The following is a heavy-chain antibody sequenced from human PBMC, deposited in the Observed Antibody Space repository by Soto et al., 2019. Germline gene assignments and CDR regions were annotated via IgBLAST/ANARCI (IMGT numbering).Heavy chain of an antibody. CDR1: GGSISSGDYY. D-gene: IGHD1-26*01. J-gene: IGHJ4*02. V-gene: IGHV4-30-4*01. Sequence: QVQLQESGPGLVKPSQTLSLTCTVSGGSISSGDYYWSWIRQPPGKGLEWIGYIYYSGSTYYNPSLKSRVTIAGDTAKNQFSLKLSSVTAADTAGYYCARDSGSYAIDYWGQGTLVTVSS. CDR3: ARDSGSYAIDY. CDR2: IYYSGST.